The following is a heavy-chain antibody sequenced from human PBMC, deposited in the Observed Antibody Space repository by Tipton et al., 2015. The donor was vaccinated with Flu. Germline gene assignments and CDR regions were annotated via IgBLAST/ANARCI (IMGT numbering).Heavy chain of an antibody. CDR1: GGSISKSY. D-gene: IGHD5-12*01. CDR2: ISTSGST. CDR3: ARDLRGHSGYTGGDAFDV. J-gene: IGHJ3*01. V-gene: IGHV4-4*07. Sequence: TLSLTCTVSGGSISKSYWSWIRQPAGKGLEWIGRISTSGSTNYNASLESRVTMSRDTSKNQFSLRLRSATAADTPLYYCARDLRGHSGYTGGDAFDVWGPGMMVTVSS.